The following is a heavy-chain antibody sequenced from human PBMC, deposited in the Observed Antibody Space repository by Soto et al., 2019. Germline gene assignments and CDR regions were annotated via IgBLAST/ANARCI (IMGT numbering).Heavy chain of an antibody. CDR1: GGSFSGYY. J-gene: IGHJ6*02. Sequence: SETLSLSCAVYGGSFSGYYWSWIRQPPGKGLEWIGEINYSGSTNYNPSLKSRVTISVDTSKNQFSLKLSSVTAADTAVYYCARGQLLINYYYYYGMDVWGQGTTVTVSS. CDR3: ARGQLLINYYYYYGMDV. D-gene: IGHD2-2*01. V-gene: IGHV4-34*01. CDR2: INYSGST.